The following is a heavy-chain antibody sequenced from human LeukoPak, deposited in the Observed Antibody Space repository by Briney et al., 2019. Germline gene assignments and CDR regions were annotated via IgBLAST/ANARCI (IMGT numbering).Heavy chain of an antibody. CDR2: IIGSGGDT. Sequence: PRGSLRLSCAASGFTLSTYTMSWVRQAPGKGLEWVSAIIGSGGDTYYADSVKGRFTISRDNSKNTLYLQMNSLRAEDTAVYYCAKDIWVSAAGMFDYWGQGTLVTVSS. CDR3: AKDIWVSAAGMFDY. J-gene: IGHJ4*02. D-gene: IGHD6-13*01. CDR1: GFTLSTYT. V-gene: IGHV3-23*01.